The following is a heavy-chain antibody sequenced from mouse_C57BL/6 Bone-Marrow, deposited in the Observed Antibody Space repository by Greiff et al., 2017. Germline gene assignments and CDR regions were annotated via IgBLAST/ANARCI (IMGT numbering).Heavy chain of an antibody. CDR2: IYPRSGNT. V-gene: IGHV1-81*01. Sequence: QVQLKQSGAELARPGASVKLSCKASGYTFTSYGISWVKQRPGQGLEWIGEIYPRSGNTYYNEKFKGKATLTADKSSSTAYMELRSLTSEDSAVYFCARRKYYGGSSWFAYWGQGTLVTVSA. CDR3: ARRKYYGGSSWFAY. D-gene: IGHD1-1*01. CDR1: GYTFTSYG. J-gene: IGHJ3*01.